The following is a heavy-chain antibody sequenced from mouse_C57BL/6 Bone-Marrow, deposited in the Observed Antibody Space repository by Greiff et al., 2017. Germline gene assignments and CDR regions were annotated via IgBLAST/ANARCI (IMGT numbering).Heavy chain of an antibody. CDR3: AKGNYDPYYYAMDY. Sequence: QVQLQQPGAELVKPGASVKLSCKASGYTFTSYWMHWVKQRPGQGLEWIGMIHPNSGSTNYNEKFKSKATLTVDKSSSTAYMQLSSLTSEDSAVYYCAKGNYDPYYYAMDYWGRGTSVTVSS. J-gene: IGHJ4*01. CDR1: GYTFTSYW. D-gene: IGHD2-4*01. CDR2: IHPNSGST. V-gene: IGHV1-64*01.